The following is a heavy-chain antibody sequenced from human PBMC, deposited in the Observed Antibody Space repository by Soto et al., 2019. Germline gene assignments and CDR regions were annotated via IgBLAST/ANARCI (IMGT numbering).Heavy chain of an antibody. CDR2: ISSDSSYK. J-gene: IGHJ4*02. V-gene: IGHV3-11*05. Sequence: QVQLVESGGGLVKPGGSLRLSCAASGFSFRDYYMSWIRQAPGKGLEWVAYISSDSSYKNSAGSVRGRFTISRDNAKSTIYLQMNSLRAEDKAVSFCARCLPGDPCARGFDYWGQGTPVTVSS. D-gene: IGHD3-16*01. CDR3: ARCLPGDPCARGFDY. CDR1: GFSFRDYY.